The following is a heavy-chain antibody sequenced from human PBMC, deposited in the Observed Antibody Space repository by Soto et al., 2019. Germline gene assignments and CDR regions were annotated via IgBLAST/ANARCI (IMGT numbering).Heavy chain of an antibody. CDR3: AYSTDYSKRYFDY. CDR2: IYWDDEK. V-gene: IGHV2-5*02. J-gene: IGHJ4*02. Sequence: SGPTRVNPRNSLTLTCPFSGFSLSTSGVHVGWLRQPPGKALEWLALIYWDDEKRYSPSLKSRLTISKDTSKNQVVLTMTNVDPVDTATFSCAYSTDYSKRYFDYWGQGTLVPVSS. D-gene: IGHD4-4*01. CDR1: GFSLSTSGVH.